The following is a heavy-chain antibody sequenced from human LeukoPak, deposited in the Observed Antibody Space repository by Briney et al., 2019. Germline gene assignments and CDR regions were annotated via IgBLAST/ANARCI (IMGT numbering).Heavy chain of an antibody. Sequence: ASVKVSCKTSGYTFTNNAITWVRRAPGQGLEWLGWISVYNGNTNYAQKLQGRVTMTTDTSTTTVCMELRSLRSDDTAVYYCARNHPYYYDSNGLYYFDYWGQGTLVTVSS. CDR3: ARNHPYYYDSNGLYYFDY. V-gene: IGHV1-18*01. CDR2: ISVYNGNT. D-gene: IGHD3-22*01. J-gene: IGHJ4*02. CDR1: GYTFTNNA.